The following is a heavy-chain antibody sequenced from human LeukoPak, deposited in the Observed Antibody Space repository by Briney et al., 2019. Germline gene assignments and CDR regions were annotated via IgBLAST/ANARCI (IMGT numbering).Heavy chain of an antibody. V-gene: IGHV3-23*01. D-gene: IGHD5-24*01. J-gene: IGHJ4*02. CDR3: ARETPRRGETRDGYR. Sequence: GGSLRLSCAASGFTFSSYAMSWVRQAPGKGLEWVSAISGSGGSTYYADSVKGRFTISRDNAKNSLYLQMNSLRAEDTAVYYCARETPRRGETRDGYRWGRGTVVTVSS. CDR1: GFTFSSYA. CDR2: ISGSGGST.